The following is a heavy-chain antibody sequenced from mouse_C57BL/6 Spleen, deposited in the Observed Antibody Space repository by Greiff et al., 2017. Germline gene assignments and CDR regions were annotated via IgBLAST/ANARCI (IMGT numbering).Heavy chain of an antibody. Sequence: DVKLEESGGGLVQPGGSMKLSCVASGFTFSNYWMNWVRQSPEKGLEWVAQIRLKSDNYATHYAESVKGRFTISRDDSKSSVYLQMNNLRSEDTGIYYCTGDGYYVGDYFDDWGQGTTLTVSS. V-gene: IGHV6-3*01. J-gene: IGHJ2*01. D-gene: IGHD2-3*01. CDR3: TGDGYYVGDYFDD. CDR1: GFTFSNYW. CDR2: IRLKSDNYAT.